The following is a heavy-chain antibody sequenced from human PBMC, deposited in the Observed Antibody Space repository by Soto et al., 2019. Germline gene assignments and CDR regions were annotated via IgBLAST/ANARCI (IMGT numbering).Heavy chain of an antibody. CDR3: ADPLDLDV. CDR1: GFTFSSAW. V-gene: IGHV3-7*01. Sequence: HPGGSLRLSCAASGFTFSSAWMSWVRQAPGKGLEWVATIKPDGSEKYYVDSVKGRFTISRDNAKNSLYLQMNSLRAEDTAVFYCADPLDLDVWGKGATVTVSS. CDR2: IKPDGSEK. J-gene: IGHJ6*04.